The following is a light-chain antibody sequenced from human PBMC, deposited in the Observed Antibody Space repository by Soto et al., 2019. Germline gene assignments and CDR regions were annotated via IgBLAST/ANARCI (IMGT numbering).Light chain of an antibody. CDR2: GAS. V-gene: IGKV3-15*01. J-gene: IGKJ5*01. CDR1: QNIISN. Sequence: IVFRQSPGTLSLSPGERATLSCRASQNIISNLAWYQQKPGQAPRLLIYGASTRATGVPARFSGSGSGTEFTLTISSLQSGDFEVYYCQQYNNWPITFGQGTRLEIK. CDR3: QQYNNWPIT.